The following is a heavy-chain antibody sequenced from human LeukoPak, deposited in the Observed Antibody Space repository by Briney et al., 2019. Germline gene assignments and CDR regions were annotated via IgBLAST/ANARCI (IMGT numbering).Heavy chain of an antibody. J-gene: IGHJ4*02. CDR3: ATIRGNDGSLPIAY. D-gene: IGHD2-15*01. CDR2: ISSSSGTI. Sequence: GGSLRLSCAASGFTFSDFSMNWVRQAPGKGLEWLSYISSSSGTIWYADSVKGRLTSSRDNAKNSLYLQMNSLRDGDQAVYYCATIRGNDGSLPIAYGGQGTLSPSPQ. V-gene: IGHV3-48*02. CDR1: GFTFSDFS.